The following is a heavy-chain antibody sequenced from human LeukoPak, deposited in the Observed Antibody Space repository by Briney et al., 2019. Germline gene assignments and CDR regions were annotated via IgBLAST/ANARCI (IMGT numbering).Heavy chain of an antibody. D-gene: IGHD2-15*01. Sequence: SETLSLTCGVYGGAFSGYYWSGIRQSPGKGLEWIGEINHSRSTNYNPPLKSRVTISVDTSKKEFSLKLSCATGAYTAVYYCARRHCSGGSCYPYYYYYYYMDVWGKGTTVTVSS. J-gene: IGHJ6*03. CDR3: ARRHCSGGSCYPYYYYYYYMDV. CDR2: INHSRST. CDR1: GGAFSGYY. V-gene: IGHV4-34*01.